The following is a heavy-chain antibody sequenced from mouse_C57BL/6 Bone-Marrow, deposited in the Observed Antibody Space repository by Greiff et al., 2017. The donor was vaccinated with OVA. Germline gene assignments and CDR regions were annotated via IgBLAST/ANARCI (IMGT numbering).Heavy chain of an antibody. V-gene: IGHV1-69*01. Sequence: QVQLQQPGAELVMPGASVKLSCKASGYTFTSYWMHWVKQRPGQGLEWIGEIDPSDSYTNYNQKFKGKSTLTVDKSSSTAYMQLSSLTSEDSAVYYWARRKKGHYSNYDFDYWGQGTTLTVSS. D-gene: IGHD2-5*01. CDR1: GYTFTSYW. CDR2: IDPSDSYT. J-gene: IGHJ2*01. CDR3: ARRKKGHYSNYDFDY.